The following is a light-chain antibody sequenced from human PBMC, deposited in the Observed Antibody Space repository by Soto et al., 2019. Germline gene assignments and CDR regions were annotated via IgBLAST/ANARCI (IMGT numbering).Light chain of an antibody. CDR2: AAF. Sequence: DIQMTQSPSSLSASVGVRVTITCRASQSISTYLNWYHQKPGKAPKLLIYAAFSLQSGVPSRFSGSGSGTDFTLTISSLQPEDVAYYYCQQTYSSPITFGQGTRLEIK. V-gene: IGKV1-39*01. CDR3: QQTYSSPIT. J-gene: IGKJ5*01. CDR1: QSISTY.